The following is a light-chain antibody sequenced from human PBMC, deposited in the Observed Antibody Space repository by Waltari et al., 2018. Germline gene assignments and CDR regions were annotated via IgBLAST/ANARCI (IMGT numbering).Light chain of an antibody. V-gene: IGLV3-21*02. CDR1: AIGYKS. CDR2: DDG. CDR3: QVWDTSSDHMV. Sequence: SYVLTQAPSVSVAPGQTARIPCRGSAIGYKSVPWYQQKPGQAPVVVVYDDGDRPSRIPERFSGSNSANTATLTISRVEAGDEADYYCQVWDTSSDHMVFGGGTKLTVL. J-gene: IGLJ3*02.